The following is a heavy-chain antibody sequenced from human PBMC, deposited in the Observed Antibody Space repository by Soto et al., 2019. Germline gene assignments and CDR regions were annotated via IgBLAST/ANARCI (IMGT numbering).Heavy chain of an antibody. J-gene: IGHJ4*02. CDR3: ARGYWVEGYGAGTYFNY. Sequence: EVLLVQSGGGLVQPGGSLRLSCAPSGLSVTSNYMAWVRQAPGKGLEWVSVIYSGSTTHHADSVKGRFTISRDSSSNTLYLQMSNLRVEDTALYYCARGYWVEGYGAGTYFNYWGQGTLVTVSS. CDR2: IYSGSTT. D-gene: IGHD2-15*01. V-gene: IGHV3-66*01. CDR1: GLSVTSNY.